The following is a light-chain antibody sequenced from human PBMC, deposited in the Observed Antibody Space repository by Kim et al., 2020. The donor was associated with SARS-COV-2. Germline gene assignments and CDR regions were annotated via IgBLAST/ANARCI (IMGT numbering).Light chain of an antibody. V-gene: IGKV3-20*01. Sequence: EIVLTQSPGTLSLSPGERATLSCRASQSVSKNYLAWYQQKPGQAPRLLIYDASSRATGIPDSFSGSGSGTDFTLTISRLEPEDFAVYYCQQYGTSPYTFGQGTKLEIK. CDR3: QQYGTSPYT. J-gene: IGKJ2*01. CDR1: QSVSKNY. CDR2: DAS.